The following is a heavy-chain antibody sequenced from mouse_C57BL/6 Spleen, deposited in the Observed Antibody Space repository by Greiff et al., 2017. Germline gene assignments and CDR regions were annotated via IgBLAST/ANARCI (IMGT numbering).Heavy chain of an antibody. J-gene: IGHJ2*01. D-gene: IGHD1-1*01. Sequence: QVQLQQPGAELVKPGASVKLSCKASGYTFTSYWMQWVKQRPGQGLEWIGEIDPSDSYTNYNQKFKGKATLTVDTSSSTAYMQLSSLTSEDSAVYYCARFPYYYGSLDYWGQGTTLTVSS. CDR1: GYTFTSYW. V-gene: IGHV1-50*01. CDR3: ARFPYYYGSLDY. CDR2: IDPSDSYT.